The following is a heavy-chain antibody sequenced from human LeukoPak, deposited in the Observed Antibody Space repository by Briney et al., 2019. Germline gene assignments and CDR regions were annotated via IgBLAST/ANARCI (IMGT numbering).Heavy chain of an antibody. D-gene: IGHD1-14*01. V-gene: IGHV1-3*01. CDR1: GYAFTSYA. CDR2: INAGNGNT. J-gene: IGHJ4*02. Sequence: ASVKVSCKASGYAFTSYAMHWVRQAPGQRLEWMGWINAGNGNTKYSQKFQGRVTITRDTSASTAYMELSSLRSEDTAVYCCAADPPGTKPFDYWGQGTLVTVSS. CDR3: AADPPGTKPFDY.